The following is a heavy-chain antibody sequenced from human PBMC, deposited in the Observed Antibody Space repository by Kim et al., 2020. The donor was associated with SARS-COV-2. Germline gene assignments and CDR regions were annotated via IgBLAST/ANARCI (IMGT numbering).Heavy chain of an antibody. V-gene: IGHV4-39*01. D-gene: IGHD1-7*01. J-gene: IGHJ4*02. Sequence: NPSHKSRVTISVDTSTNQFTLKLSSVTAADTAVYYCASELELREAYYFDYWGQGTLVTVSS. CDR3: ASELELREAYYFDY.